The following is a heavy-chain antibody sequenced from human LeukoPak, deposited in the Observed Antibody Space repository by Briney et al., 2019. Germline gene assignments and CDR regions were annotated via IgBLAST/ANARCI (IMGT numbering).Heavy chain of an antibody. Sequence: GGSLRLSCAASGFTLSSYAMHWVRQAPGKGVEWVAVVSYDGSNKYYADSVTGRFTISRDNSKNTLFLQMNSLRAEDAAVYYCATIGDRRTGELYRIDYWGQGTLVTVSS. V-gene: IGHV3-30-3*01. CDR1: GFTLSSYA. J-gene: IGHJ4*02. CDR3: ATIGDRRTGELYRIDY. D-gene: IGHD7-27*01. CDR2: VSYDGSNK.